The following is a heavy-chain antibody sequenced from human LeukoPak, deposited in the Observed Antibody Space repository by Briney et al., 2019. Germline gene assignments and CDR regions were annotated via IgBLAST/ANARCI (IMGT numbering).Heavy chain of an antibody. CDR3: ARGTVGLRPHY. J-gene: IGHJ4*02. D-gene: IGHD5-12*01. V-gene: IGHV4-61*05. CDR1: GGSISSSSYY. CDR2: IYYSGST. Sequence: PSETLSLTCTVSGGSISSSSYYWGWIRQPPGKGLEWIGYIYYSGSTNYNPSLKSRVTISIDTSKNQFSLRLSSVTAADTAVYYCARGTVGLRPHYWGQGTLVTVSS.